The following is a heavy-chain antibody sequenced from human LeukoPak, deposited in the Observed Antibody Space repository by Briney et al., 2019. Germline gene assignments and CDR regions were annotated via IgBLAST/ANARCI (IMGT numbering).Heavy chain of an antibody. J-gene: IGHJ6*02. D-gene: IGHD4-11*01. CDR2: IKQDGSEK. V-gene: IGHV3-7*01. Sequence: GGSLRLSCAASGFTFSSYWMSWVRQAPGKGLEWVANIKQDGSEKYYVDSVKGRFTISRDNAKNSLYLQMNSLRAEDTAVYYCARDAPMTTVPNDYYGMDVWGQGTTVTVSS. CDR3: ARDAPMTTVPNDYYGMDV. CDR1: GFTFSSYW.